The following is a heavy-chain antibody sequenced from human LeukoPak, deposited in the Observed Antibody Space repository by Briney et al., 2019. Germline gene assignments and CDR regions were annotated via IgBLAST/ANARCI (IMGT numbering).Heavy chain of an antibody. CDR3: AGTGGAVRFLEWLFADTPYYFDY. CDR1: GYTFTSYG. CDR2: ISAYNGNT. V-gene: IGHV1-18*01. D-gene: IGHD3-3*01. Sequence: GASVKVSCKASGYTFTSYGISWVRQAPGQGLEWMGWISAYNGNTNYAQKLQGRVTMTTDTSTSTAYMELRSLRSDDTAVYYCAGTGGAVRFLEWLFADTPYYFDYWGQGTLVTVSS. J-gene: IGHJ4*02.